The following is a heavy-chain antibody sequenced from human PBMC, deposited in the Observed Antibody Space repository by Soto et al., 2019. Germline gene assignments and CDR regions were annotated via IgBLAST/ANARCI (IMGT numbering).Heavy chain of an antibody. CDR2: IIPIFGTA. CDR3: AMAHGSSWEFDY. J-gene: IGHJ4*02. V-gene: IGHV1-69*13. CDR1: GGTFSSYA. D-gene: IGHD6-13*01. Sequence: SVKVSCKASGGTFSSYAISWVRQAPGQGLERMRGIIPIFGTANYAQKFQGRVTITADESTSTAYMELSSLRSEDTAVYYCAMAHGSSWEFDYWGQGTLVTVSS.